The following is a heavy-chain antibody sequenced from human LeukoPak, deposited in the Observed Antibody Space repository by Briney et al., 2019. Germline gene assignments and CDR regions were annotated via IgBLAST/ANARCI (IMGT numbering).Heavy chain of an antibody. CDR2: IRYDGGNK. CDR3: AKSDTAMVPGYY. V-gene: IGHV3-30*02. D-gene: IGHD5-18*01. CDR1: GFTFSSYG. J-gene: IGHJ4*02. Sequence: GGSLRLSCAASGFTFSSYGMHWVRQAPGKGLEWVAFIRYDGGNKYYADSVKGRFTISRDNSKNTLYLQMNSLRAEDTAVYYCAKSDTAMVPGYYWGQGTLATVSS.